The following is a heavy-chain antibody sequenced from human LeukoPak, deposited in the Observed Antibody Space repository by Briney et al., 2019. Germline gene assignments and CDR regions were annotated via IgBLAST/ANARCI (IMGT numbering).Heavy chain of an antibody. CDR2: MNPNTGAT. D-gene: IGHD6-19*01. Sequence: GASVTVSCQPSGYTFTGYYLHWVRQAPGQGLEWMGWMNPNTGATIYAQKCQGRVTLTRDTSISTAYMELTSLRSDDTAIYYCARDRVGSGWPRPFYFEFWGQGTLVSVSS. CDR3: ARDRVGSGWPRPFYFEF. V-gene: IGHV1-2*02. CDR1: GYTFTGYY. J-gene: IGHJ4*02.